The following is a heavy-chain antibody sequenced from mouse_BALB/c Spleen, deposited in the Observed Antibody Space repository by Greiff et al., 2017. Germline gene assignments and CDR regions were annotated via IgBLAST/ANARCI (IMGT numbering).Heavy chain of an antibody. D-gene: IGHD1-1*01. Sequence: QVQLQQPGAELVKPGASVKLSCKASGYTFTSYWMHWVKQRPGQGLEWIGEINPSNGRTNYNEKFKSKATLTVDKSSSTAYMQLSSLTSEDSAVYYCARSPHYYGSSYYAMDYWGQGTSVTVAS. CDR3: ARSPHYYGSSYYAMDY. J-gene: IGHJ4*01. V-gene: IGHV1S81*02. CDR1: GYTFTSYW. CDR2: INPSNGRT.